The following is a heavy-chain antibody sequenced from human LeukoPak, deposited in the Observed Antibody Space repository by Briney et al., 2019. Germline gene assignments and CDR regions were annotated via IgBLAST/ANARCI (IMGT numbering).Heavy chain of an antibody. D-gene: IGHD5-24*01. CDR3: ARLRGGYRLY. CDR2: ISSSGSTI. J-gene: IGHJ4*02. Sequence: TGGSLRPSCAASGFTFSDYEMNWVRQAPGKGLEWVSYISSSGSTIYYADSVKGRFTISRDNAKNSLYLQINSLRAEDTAVYYCARLRGGYRLYWGQGTLVTVSS. V-gene: IGHV3-48*03. CDR1: GFTFSDYE.